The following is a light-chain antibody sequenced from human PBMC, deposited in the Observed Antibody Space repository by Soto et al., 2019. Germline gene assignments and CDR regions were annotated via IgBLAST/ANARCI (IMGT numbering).Light chain of an antibody. Sequence: QSVLTQPASVSGSPGQSITISCTGTSSDIGGYKFVSWFQQHPGKVPKLIIYEVSNRPSGVSDRFSGAKSGKTASLTISRLQADDEAEYYCTSYSVTGTHYVFGSGTKVTVL. CDR1: SSDIGGYKF. V-gene: IGLV2-14*01. CDR3: TSYSVTGTHYV. J-gene: IGLJ1*01. CDR2: EVS.